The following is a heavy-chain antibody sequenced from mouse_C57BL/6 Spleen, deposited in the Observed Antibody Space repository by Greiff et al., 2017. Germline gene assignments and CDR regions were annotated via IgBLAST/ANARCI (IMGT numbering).Heavy chain of an antibody. CDR2: IYPYNGVS. CDR3: ARSGGPTGTGYAMDY. J-gene: IGHJ4*01. V-gene: IGHV1-31*01. CDR1: GYSFTGYY. D-gene: IGHD4-1*01. Sequence: VHVKQSGPELVKPGASVKISCKASGYSFTGYYMHWVKPSHGNILDWIGYIYPYNGVSSYNQKFKGKATLTVDKSSSTAYMELRSLTSEDSAVYYCARSGGPTGTGYAMDYWGQGTSVTVSS.